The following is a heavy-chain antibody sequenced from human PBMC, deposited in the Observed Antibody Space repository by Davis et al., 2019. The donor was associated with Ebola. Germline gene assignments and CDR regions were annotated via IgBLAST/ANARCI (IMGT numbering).Heavy chain of an antibody. V-gene: IGHV4-59*12. D-gene: IGHD3-22*01. CDR2: IYYSGST. Sequence: SETLSLTCTVSGGSISSYYWSWIRQPPGKGLEWIGYIYYSGSTNYNPSLKSRVTISVDKSKNQFSLKLSSVTAADTAVYYCARRVAYYYDSSGYYGSYYFDYWGQGTLVTVSS. J-gene: IGHJ4*02. CDR3: ARRVAYYYDSSGYYGSYYFDY. CDR1: GGSISSYY.